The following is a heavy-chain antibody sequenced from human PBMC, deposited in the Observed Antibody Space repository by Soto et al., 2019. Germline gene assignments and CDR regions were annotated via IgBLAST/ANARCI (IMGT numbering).Heavy chain of an antibody. CDR2: INPNSGGT. CDR3: AREMATIQDFAFDI. V-gene: IGHV1-2*04. CDR1: GYTFTGYY. J-gene: IGHJ3*02. D-gene: IGHD5-12*01. Sequence: ASVKVSCKASGYTFTGYYMHWVRQAPGQGLEWMGWINPNSGGTNYAQKFQGWVTMTRDTSISTAYMELSRLRSDDTAVYYCAREMATIQDFAFDIWGQGTMVTV.